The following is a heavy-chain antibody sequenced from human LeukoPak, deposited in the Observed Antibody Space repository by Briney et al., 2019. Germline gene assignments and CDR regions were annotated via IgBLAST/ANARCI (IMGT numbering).Heavy chain of an antibody. CDR2: IIPIFGTA. CDR1: GGTFSSYT. D-gene: IGHD3-9*01. CDR3: ARDQRYFDWLAGPRGIFDY. Sequence: SVKVSCKASGGTFSSYTISWVRQAPGQGLEWMGGIIPIFGTANYAQKFQGRVTITADESTSTAYMELSSLRSEDTAVYYCARDQRYFDWLAGPRGIFDYWGQGTLVTVSS. J-gene: IGHJ4*02. V-gene: IGHV1-69*13.